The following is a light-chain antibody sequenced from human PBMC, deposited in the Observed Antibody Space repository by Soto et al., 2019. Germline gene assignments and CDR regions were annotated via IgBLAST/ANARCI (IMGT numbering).Light chain of an antibody. V-gene: IGKV1-9*01. Sequence: DIHLTQSPSFLSASVGDGITISCRASQDISSYLAWYQQEPGKAPKLLIHTASTLQGGVPSRFSGSGAGTEFTLPINSLQPEDFATYYCQQRHSYPITFGQGTRLEIK. CDR1: QDISSY. CDR3: QQRHSYPIT. J-gene: IGKJ5*01. CDR2: TAS.